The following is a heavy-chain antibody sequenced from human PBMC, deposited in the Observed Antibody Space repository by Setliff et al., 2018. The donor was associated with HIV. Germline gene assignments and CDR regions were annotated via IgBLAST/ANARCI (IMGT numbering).Heavy chain of an antibody. CDR1: GFTFSSYW. V-gene: IGHV3-7*03. J-gene: IGHJ4*02. Sequence: PGGSLRLSCAASGFTFSSYWMSWVRQAPGKGLEFMANIKQDGSEKYYVDSVKGRFTISRDNAKNSLYLQMNSLRAEDTAVYYCAKPPRPSSWPQYYFDYWGQGTLVTVSS. D-gene: IGHD6-13*01. CDR2: IKQDGSEK. CDR3: AKPPRPSSWPQYYFDY.